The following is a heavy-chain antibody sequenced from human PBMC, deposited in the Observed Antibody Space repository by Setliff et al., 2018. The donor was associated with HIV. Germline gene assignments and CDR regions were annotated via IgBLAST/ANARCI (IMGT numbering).Heavy chain of an antibody. Sequence: PGESLKLSCRGSRYRFTSYWIAWVRQMPGKGLEWMGIIYPPDSRTSYSPSFEGQVTISADKSLNIVYLQWSTLKASDTAIYYCARPSDSVTSGFDFWGQGTMVTVSS. CDR1: RYRFTSYW. CDR2: IYPPDSRT. CDR3: ARPSDSVTSGFDF. D-gene: IGHD3-10*01. J-gene: IGHJ3*01. V-gene: IGHV5-51*01.